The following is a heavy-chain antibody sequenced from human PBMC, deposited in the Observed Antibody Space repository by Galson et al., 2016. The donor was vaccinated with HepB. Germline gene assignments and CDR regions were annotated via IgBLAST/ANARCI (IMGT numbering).Heavy chain of an antibody. J-gene: IGHJ4*02. CDR1: GFRFSHYA. Sequence: SLRLSCAASGFRFSHYAMHWVRQAPGKGLEWLSSLSYDANSEHYADSVKGRFTISRDNAKNTLFLQMNSLKTEDTAIYFWAKARWGWYYFDSWGQGALVTVSS. CDR3: AKARWGWYYFDS. CDR2: LSYDANSE. V-gene: IGHV3-30-3*01. D-gene: IGHD2-21*01.